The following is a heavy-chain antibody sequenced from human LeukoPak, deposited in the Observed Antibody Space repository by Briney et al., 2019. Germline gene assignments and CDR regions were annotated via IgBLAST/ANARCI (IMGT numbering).Heavy chain of an antibody. Sequence: SETLSLTCTVSGGSISSTSDYWGWIRQPPGKGLEWIGNIYYSGSTYYNPSLKSRVTISVDTSKNQFSLKLNSVTAADTAVYYCARVPARPETAVGYYFDYWGQGTLVTVSS. CDR1: GGSISSTSDY. V-gene: IGHV4-39*07. CDR2: IYYSGST. D-gene: IGHD5-18*01. CDR3: ARVPARPETAVGYYFDY. J-gene: IGHJ4*02.